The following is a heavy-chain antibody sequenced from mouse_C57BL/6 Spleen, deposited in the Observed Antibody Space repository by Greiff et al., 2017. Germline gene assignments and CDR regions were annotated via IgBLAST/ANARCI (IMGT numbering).Heavy chain of an antibody. CDR1: GFTFSDAW. V-gene: IGHV6-6*01. Sequence: DVQLQESGGGLVQPGGSMKLSCAASGFTFSDAWMDWVRQSPEKGLEWVAEIRNKANNHATYYAESVKGRFTISRDDSKSSVYLQMNSLRAEDTGIYYCTRHYDYDQYYFDYWGQGTTLTVSS. D-gene: IGHD2-4*01. J-gene: IGHJ2*01. CDR3: TRHYDYDQYYFDY. CDR2: IRNKANNHAT.